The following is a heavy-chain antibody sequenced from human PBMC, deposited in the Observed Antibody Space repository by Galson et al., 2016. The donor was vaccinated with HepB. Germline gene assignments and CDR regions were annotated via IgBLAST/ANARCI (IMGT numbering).Heavy chain of an antibody. V-gene: IGHV5-10-1*01. D-gene: IGHD6-13*01. J-gene: IGHJ5*02. CDR2: IDPIDSYT. Sequence: QSGAEVKKPGESLRISCTGSGYTFTTYWISWVRQMPGKGLEWMGRIDPIDSYTNYSPSFQGHVTISADKSISTAYLQWNSLKASDTAIYYGARESRIVAAAYNWFDPWGQGTLVTVSS. CDR1: GYTFTTYW. CDR3: ARESRIVAAAYNWFDP.